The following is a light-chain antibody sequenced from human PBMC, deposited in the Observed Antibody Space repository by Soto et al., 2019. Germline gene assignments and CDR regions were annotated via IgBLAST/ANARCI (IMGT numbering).Light chain of an antibody. CDR2: DAS. V-gene: IGKV3-15*01. J-gene: IGKJ5*01. CDR3: QHYHGWPIT. CDR1: QSVSSH. Sequence: EMVMTQSTATLSVSPGELATLSFMVSQSVSSHLAWYQHKPGQAPRLLFYDASTRATGIPARFSGSGSGTEFTLTISSLQSEDFAVYYCQHYHGWPITFGQGTRLEIK.